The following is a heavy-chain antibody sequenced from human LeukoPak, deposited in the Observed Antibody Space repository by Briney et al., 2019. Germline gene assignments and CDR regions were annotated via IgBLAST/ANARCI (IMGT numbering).Heavy chain of an antibody. V-gene: IGHV3-53*01. CDR2: IYNSGST. Sequence: GGSLRLSCAASGFTVSSKYMSWVRQAPGKGLEWVSVIYNSGSTYYADSVKGRFTISRDNSKNTLYLQMNSLRADDTAVYYCARAGIVLYYYGMDVWGQGTTVTVSS. J-gene: IGHJ6*02. CDR3: ARAGIVLYYYGMDV. CDR1: GFTVSSKY. D-gene: IGHD2/OR15-2a*01.